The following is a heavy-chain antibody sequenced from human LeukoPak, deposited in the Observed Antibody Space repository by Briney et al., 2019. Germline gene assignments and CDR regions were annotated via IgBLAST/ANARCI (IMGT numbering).Heavy chain of an antibody. V-gene: IGHV4-4*07. CDR1: GGPISSYY. CDR3: ARDLPKSITMIVVDKTNDAFDI. J-gene: IGHJ3*02. D-gene: IGHD3-22*01. CDR2: IYTSGST. Sequence: SETLSLTCTVSGGPISSYYWSWIRQPAGKGLEWIGRIYTSGSTNYNPSPKSRVTMSVDTSKNQFSLKLSSVTAADTAVYYCARDLPKSITMIVVDKTNDAFDIWGQGTMVTVSS.